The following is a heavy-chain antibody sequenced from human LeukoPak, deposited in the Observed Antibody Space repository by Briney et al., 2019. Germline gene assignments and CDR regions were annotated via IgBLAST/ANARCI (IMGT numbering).Heavy chain of an antibody. J-gene: IGHJ3*02. CDR3: ARDSTPYSSDCYYDAFDI. Sequence: GGSLRLSCAASGFSFTTSWMTWVRQAPGKGLEWVANIKKDGSKENYVDSVKGRFTISRDNAENSLLLQMNSLRAEDTAVYYCARDSTPYSSDCYYDAFDIWGPGTMVTVSS. CDR1: GFSFTTSW. D-gene: IGHD6-19*01. V-gene: IGHV3-7*01. CDR2: IKKDGSKE.